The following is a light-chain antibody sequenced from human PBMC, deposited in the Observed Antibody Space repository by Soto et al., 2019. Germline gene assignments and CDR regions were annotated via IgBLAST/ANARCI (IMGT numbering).Light chain of an antibody. J-gene: IGLJ3*02. CDR1: SSDVGGYDF. Sequence: QSVLTQPRSVSGSPGQSVTISCTGTSSDVGGYDFVSWYQHHPGKAPKLLIYDVSQRPSGVPDRFSGSKSGTTASLTISGLQAEDEADYHCSSYAGGYTFWVFGGGTQLTVL. CDR3: SSYAGGYTFWV. CDR2: DVS. V-gene: IGLV2-11*01.